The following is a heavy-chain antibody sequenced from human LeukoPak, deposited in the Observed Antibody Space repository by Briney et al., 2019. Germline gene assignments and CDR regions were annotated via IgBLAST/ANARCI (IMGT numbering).Heavy chain of an antibody. CDR3: ARDRGPRGSYYDAFDI. V-gene: IGHV4-4*07. J-gene: IGHJ3*02. Sequence: PSETLSLTCTVSGGSISSYYWSWIRQPAGKGLEWIGRIYTSGSTNYNPSLKSRVTMSVDTSKNQFSLKLSSVTAADTAVYYCARDRGPRGSYYDAFDIWGQGTMVTVSS. D-gene: IGHD1-26*01. CDR2: IYTSGST. CDR1: GGSISSYY.